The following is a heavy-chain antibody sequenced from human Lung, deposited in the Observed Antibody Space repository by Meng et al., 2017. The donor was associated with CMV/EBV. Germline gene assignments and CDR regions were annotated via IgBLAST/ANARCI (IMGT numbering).Heavy chain of an antibody. D-gene: IGHD3-22*01. CDR3: TRGRGFTHKGNWFDP. J-gene: IGHJ5*02. CDR1: GYTFTSYD. Sequence: ASVKVSXKASGYTFTSYDINWVRQATGQGLEWMGWMNPNSGNTAYAPKFQGRHTMTRNTSINTAYMDLSSLRSEDTAIYYCTRGRGFTHKGNWFDPWGQGXLVTVSS. CDR2: MNPNSGNT. V-gene: IGHV1-8*01.